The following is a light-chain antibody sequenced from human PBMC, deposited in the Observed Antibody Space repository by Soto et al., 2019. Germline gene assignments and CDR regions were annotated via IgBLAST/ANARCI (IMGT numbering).Light chain of an antibody. J-gene: IGLJ1*01. CDR1: SSDVGSYNL. Sequence: QSALTQPASVSGSPGQSITISCTGTSSDVGSYNLVSWYQQHPGKAPKLMIYEVSKRPSGVSNRFSGSKSGNTASLTISGLQAEDEADYYCCSYPTSSTHVFGTGTKVTGL. CDR2: EVS. V-gene: IGLV2-23*02. CDR3: CSYPTSSTHV.